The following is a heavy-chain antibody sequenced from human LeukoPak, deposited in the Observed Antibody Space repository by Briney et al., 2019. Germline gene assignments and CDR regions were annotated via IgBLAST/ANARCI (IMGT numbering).Heavy chain of an antibody. Sequence: GGSRRLPCAASGLIFNTYWISWVGQAPGKGLEWLATINQDGSEKYYVDSVKGRFTISRDNAKNSLFLQMNSLRAEDTAVYYCTTFYRRLTDYWGGETLVSVSS. V-gene: IGHV3-7*05. J-gene: IGHJ4*02. CDR1: GLIFNTYW. CDR3: TTFYRRLTDY. CDR2: INQDGSEK. D-gene: IGHD2/OR15-2a*01.